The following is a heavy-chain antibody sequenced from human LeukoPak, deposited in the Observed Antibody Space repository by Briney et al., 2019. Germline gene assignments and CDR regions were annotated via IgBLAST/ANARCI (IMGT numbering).Heavy chain of an antibody. J-gene: IGHJ4*02. D-gene: IGHD3-22*01. V-gene: IGHV4-59*01. CDR2: TNYSGST. Sequence: PSETLSLTCTVSGGSISTYSWSWIRQPPGKALEWIGYTNYSGSTDYNTSLKSRVTISIDTSKSLFSLKLNSVTAADTAVYFCARGDYYDRSGFFDYWGQGTLVTVSS. CDR1: GGSISTYS. CDR3: ARGDYYDRSGFFDY.